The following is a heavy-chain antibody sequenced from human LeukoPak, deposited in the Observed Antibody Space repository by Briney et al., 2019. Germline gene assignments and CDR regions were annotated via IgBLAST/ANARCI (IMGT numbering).Heavy chain of an antibody. Sequence: GGSLRLSCAASGFIVSSNFMYWVRQVPGKGLEWVSVLYSGGTTYYADSVKGRFTISRDNAKNSLYLQMNSLRAEDTAVYYCARGTNVLLWFGELHDWGQGTLVTVSS. J-gene: IGHJ4*02. CDR3: ARGTNVLLWFGELHD. D-gene: IGHD3-10*01. V-gene: IGHV3-53*01. CDR2: LYSGGTT. CDR1: GFIVSSNF.